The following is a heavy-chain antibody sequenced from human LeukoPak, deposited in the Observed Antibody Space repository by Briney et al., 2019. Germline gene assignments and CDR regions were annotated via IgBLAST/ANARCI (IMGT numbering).Heavy chain of an antibody. V-gene: IGHV1-18*01. CDR1: GYTFASYD. CDR3: ARVPGYSSGWYPIDY. D-gene: IGHD6-19*01. Sequence: ASVKVSCKASGYTFASYDISWVRQAPGQGLECMGWISAYNGNTNYAQKFQDRVTMTTDTSTSTAYMELRSLRSDDTAVYYCARVPGYSSGWYPIDYWGQGTLVTVSS. CDR2: ISAYNGNT. J-gene: IGHJ4*02.